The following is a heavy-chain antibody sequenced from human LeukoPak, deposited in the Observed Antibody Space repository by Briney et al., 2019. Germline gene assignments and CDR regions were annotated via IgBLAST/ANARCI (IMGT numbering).Heavy chain of an antibody. V-gene: IGHV1-69*05. J-gene: IGHJ6*03. D-gene: IGHD3-3*01. Sequence: GSSVTVSCKASGGFFNTYAISWVRQAPGQGRDGVGGTIPMFGTTNYAQRLQGRVTITTDESRTTAYMELSSLVSEDTAMYYCARDPSTYYDFWSGYRKGPRVNYYMDVWGKGTTVTVS. CDR3: ARDPSTYYDFWSGYRKGPRVNYYMDV. CDR2: TIPMFGTT. CDR1: GGFFNTYA.